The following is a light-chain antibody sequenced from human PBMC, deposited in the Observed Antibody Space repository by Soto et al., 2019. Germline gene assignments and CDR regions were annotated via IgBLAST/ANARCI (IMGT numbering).Light chain of an antibody. CDR1: QCVSSY. Sequence: EIVLTQSPATLSLSPGERATLSCRDIQCVSSYLAWYQQKPGQAPRLLIYDASNRATGIPARFSGSGSGTDFTLTISSLEPEDFAVYYCQQRSNWPLTFGGGTKVDIK. V-gene: IGKV3-11*01. J-gene: IGKJ4*01. CDR3: QQRSNWPLT. CDR2: DAS.